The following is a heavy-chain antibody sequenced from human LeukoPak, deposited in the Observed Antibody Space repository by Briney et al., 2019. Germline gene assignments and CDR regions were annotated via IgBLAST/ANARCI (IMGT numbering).Heavy chain of an antibody. J-gene: IGHJ4*02. CDR1: GFTFGSFE. CDR3: VGADYDILTGYYIDY. Sequence: GGSLRLSCAASGFTFGSFEMHWVRQAPGKGLEWVSYISSSGDTLYYADSVKGRFTISRDNAKNSLYLQMNSLRAEDTAVYYCVGADYDILTGYYIDYWGQGTLVTVSS. D-gene: IGHD3-9*01. V-gene: IGHV3-48*03. CDR2: ISSSGDTL.